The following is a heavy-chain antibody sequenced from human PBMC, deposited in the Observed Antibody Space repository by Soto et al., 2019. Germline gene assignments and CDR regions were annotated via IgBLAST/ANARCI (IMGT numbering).Heavy chain of an antibody. Sequence: GASVKVSCKASGGTFSSYAISWVRQAPGQGLEWMGGIIPIFGTANYAQKFQGRVTITADESTSTAYMELSSLRSEDTAVYYCARDRGEIVVVVAAMGVGFDPWGQGTLVTVSS. CDR1: GGTFSSYA. V-gene: IGHV1-69*13. CDR2: IIPIFGTA. J-gene: IGHJ5*02. CDR3: ARDRGEIVVVVAAMGVGFDP. D-gene: IGHD2-15*01.